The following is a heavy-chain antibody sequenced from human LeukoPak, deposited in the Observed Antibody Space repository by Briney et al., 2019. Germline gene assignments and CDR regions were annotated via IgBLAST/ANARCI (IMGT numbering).Heavy chain of an antibody. J-gene: IGHJ4*02. Sequence: SVKVSCKASGDTFSSYVISWVRQAPGQGLEWMGGINPVFGTAHYAQKFQDRVTITADESTSTAYMELSSLRSDDTAVYYCARDCSSTSCLNFDYWGQGTLVTVSS. CDR3: ARDCSSTSCLNFDY. CDR2: INPVFGTA. D-gene: IGHD2-2*01. CDR1: GDTFSSYV. V-gene: IGHV1-69*01.